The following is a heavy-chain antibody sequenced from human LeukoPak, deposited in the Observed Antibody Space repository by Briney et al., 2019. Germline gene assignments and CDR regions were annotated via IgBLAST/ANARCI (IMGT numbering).Heavy chain of an antibody. Sequence: PGGSLRLSCAASGFTFSAYYISWSRQAPGGRRERVSYISSSGNSIYYADSVKGRFTISRDNAKNSLYLQLNSLTAEDTAVYYCARVGLAYCGGDVWGQGTTVTVSS. CDR2: ISSSGNSI. CDR1: GFTFSAYY. CDR3: ARVGLAYCGGDV. D-gene: IGHD2-21*01. V-gene: IGHV3-11*01. J-gene: IGHJ6*02.